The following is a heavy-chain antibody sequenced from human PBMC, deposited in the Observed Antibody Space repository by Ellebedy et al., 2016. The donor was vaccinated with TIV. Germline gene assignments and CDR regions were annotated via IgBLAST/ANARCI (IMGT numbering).Heavy chain of an antibody. V-gene: IGHV1-3*01. Sequence: ASVKVSCKASGGTFSNYAISWVRQAPGQRPEWMGWINPGNGNKEYSQRFQGRVTITRDTSATTVSMELTNLTSQDTAVYYCARANSGSVDLWGQGTLVTVSS. CDR1: GGTFSNYA. CDR3: ARANSGSVDL. D-gene: IGHD1-26*01. CDR2: INPGNGNK. J-gene: IGHJ5*02.